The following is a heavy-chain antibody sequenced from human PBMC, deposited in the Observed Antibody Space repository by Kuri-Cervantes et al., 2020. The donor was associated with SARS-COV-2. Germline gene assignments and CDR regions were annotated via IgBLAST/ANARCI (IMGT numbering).Heavy chain of an antibody. V-gene: IGHV1-2*04. J-gene: IGHJ3*02. Sequence: ASVNVSCKDSGYTFTGYYMHWVRQAPGQGLEWMGWINPNNGGTNYAQKFQGWVTMTRDTSISTVYMEMSRLRSDDTAVYYWARWTTFRRLGVICQGGAFDIWGQGTMVTVSS. CDR1: GYTFTGYY. CDR2: INPNNGGT. CDR3: ARWTTFRRLGVICQGGAFDI. D-gene: IGHD2/OR15-2a*01.